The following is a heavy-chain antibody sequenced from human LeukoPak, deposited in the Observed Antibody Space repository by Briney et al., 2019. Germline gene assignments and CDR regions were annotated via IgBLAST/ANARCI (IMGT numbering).Heavy chain of an antibody. D-gene: IGHD1-1*01. Sequence: SETLSLTCAVYGGSFSGYYWSWIRQPPGKGLEWIGEINHSGSTNYNPSLKSRVTISVYTSKNQFSLKLSSVTAADTAVYYCARGGTTGTTRRRYNWFDPWGQGTLVTVSS. CDR1: GGSFSGYY. J-gene: IGHJ5*02. CDR2: INHSGST. V-gene: IGHV4-34*01. CDR3: ARGGTTGTTRRRYNWFDP.